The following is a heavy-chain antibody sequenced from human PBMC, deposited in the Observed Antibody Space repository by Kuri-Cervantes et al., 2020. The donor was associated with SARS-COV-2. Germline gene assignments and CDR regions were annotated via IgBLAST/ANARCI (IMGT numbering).Heavy chain of an antibody. V-gene: IGHV4-61*02. J-gene: IGHJ6*02. CDR2: IYTSGST. D-gene: IGHD1-26*01. Sequence: SETLSLTCTVSGGSISIGSYYWSWIRQPAGKGLEWIGRIYTSGSTNYKPSLKSRVTISVDTSKNQFSLKLSSVTAADTAVYYCARGTVGAPGGGMNVWCQGTTVTVSS. CDR1: GGSISIGSYY. CDR3: ARGTVGAPGGGMNV.